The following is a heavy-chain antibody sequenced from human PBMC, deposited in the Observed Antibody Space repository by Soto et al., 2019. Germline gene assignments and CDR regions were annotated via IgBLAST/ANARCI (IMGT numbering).Heavy chain of an antibody. Sequence: ASVKVSCKASGGTFSSYTISWVRQAPGQGLGLLGRFIPILGIANYAQKFQGRVTITADKSTSTAYMELSSLRSEDTAVYYCAARDGNWNYNLSFDYWGQGTLVTVSS. CDR2: FIPILGIA. CDR1: GGTFSSYT. J-gene: IGHJ4*02. V-gene: IGHV1-69*02. D-gene: IGHD1-7*01. CDR3: AARDGNWNYNLSFDY.